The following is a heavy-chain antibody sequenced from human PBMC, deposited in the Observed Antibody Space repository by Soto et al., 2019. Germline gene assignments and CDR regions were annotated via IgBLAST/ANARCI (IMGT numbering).Heavy chain of an antibody. CDR3: ARRPSDVKYYGVFDY. D-gene: IGHD3-3*01. CDR1: GITFSRHW. V-gene: IGHV3-7*03. Sequence: EVQLMESGGGLVQPGGSLTLSCEASGITFSRHWMTWVRQAPGKGLEWVANINEDGSQRLYVESVKGRYTISRDNVKNSLFLQMNDLRAEDTDVYPCARRPSDVKYYGVFDYWGQGTVVTVSS. J-gene: IGHJ4*02. CDR2: INEDGSQR.